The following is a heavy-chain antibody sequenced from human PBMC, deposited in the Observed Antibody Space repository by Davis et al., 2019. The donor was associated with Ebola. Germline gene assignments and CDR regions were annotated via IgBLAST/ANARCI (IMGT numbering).Heavy chain of an antibody. V-gene: IGHV5-10-1*01. D-gene: IGHD5-12*01. J-gene: IGHJ4*02. CDR1: GYSFTNYW. CDR3: ASHDSGYSY. Sequence: GESLKISCQGSGYSFTNYWISWVRQTPGKGLEWMGRIDPSDSYTNYSPSFQGHVTISADKSISAAYLQWSSLKASDTAMYYCASHDSGYSYWGQGTLVTVSS. CDR2: IDPSDSYT.